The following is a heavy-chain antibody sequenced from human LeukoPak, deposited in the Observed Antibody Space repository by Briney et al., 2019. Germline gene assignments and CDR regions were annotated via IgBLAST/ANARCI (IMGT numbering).Heavy chain of an antibody. CDR2: ISGSSNAI. Sequence: GGSLRLSCAASGFTFSYYNMNWVRQAPGKGLEWVSSISGSSNAIYYADSVKGRSTISRDNAKNSLYLQMNSLRAEDTAVYYCARGAKWAYYFDYWGQGTLVTVSS. CDR3: ARGAKWAYYFDY. J-gene: IGHJ4*02. CDR1: GFTFSYYN. D-gene: IGHD1-26*01. V-gene: IGHV3-48*01.